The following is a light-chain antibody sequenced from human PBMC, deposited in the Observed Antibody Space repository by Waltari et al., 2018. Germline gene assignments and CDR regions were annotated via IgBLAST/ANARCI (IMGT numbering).Light chain of an antibody. CDR3: ALYVHSGLWI. CDR1: SGSVSATNF. J-gene: IGLJ2*01. V-gene: IGLV8-61*01. Sequence: QTVVTQEPSFSVSPGGTVTLTCGLNSGSVSATNFPSWYQQTPGQPPRALMYYIDRRTSGVPNRFSGSIIGDKAALTITGAQADDECDYYCALYVHSGLWIFGGGTRLTVL. CDR2: YID.